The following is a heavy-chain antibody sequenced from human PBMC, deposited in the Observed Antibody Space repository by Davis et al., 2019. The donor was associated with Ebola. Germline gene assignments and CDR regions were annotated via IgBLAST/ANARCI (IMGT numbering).Heavy chain of an antibody. V-gene: IGHV1-2*04. J-gene: IGHJ5*02. D-gene: IGHD2-15*01. CDR1: GYTFTSYA. CDR3: ARGSTYSWLYSDWFDP. Sequence: ASVKVSCKASGYTFTSYAMHWVRQAPGQGLEWMGWINPNSGGTNYAQKFQGWVTMTRDTSISTAYMELSRLRSDDTAVYYCARGSTYSWLYSDWFDPWGQGTLVTVSS. CDR2: INPNSGGT.